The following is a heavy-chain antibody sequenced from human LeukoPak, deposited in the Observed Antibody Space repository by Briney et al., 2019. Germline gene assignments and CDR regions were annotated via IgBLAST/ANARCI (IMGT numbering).Heavy chain of an antibody. CDR2: ISGSGGST. CDR3: AKSLDRKSWFVFRH. CDR1: GITFSTYW. V-gene: IGHV3-23*01. J-gene: IGHJ1*01. D-gene: IGHD3-10*01. Sequence: PGGSLRLSCEASGITFSTYWMTWVRQAPGKGLEWVSAISGSGGSTYYADSVKGRFTTSRDSSKNTVFLQMNSLRAEDTAIYYCAKSLDRKSWFVFRHWGQGTLVTVSS.